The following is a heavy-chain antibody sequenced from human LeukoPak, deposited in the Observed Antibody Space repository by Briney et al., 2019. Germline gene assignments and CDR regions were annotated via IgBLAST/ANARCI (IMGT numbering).Heavy chain of an antibody. Sequence: GGCLRLSCAASEFTFSSYGMSWVRQAPGKGLEWVSSISGSGGSTQYADSVQGRFAISRDNSKNTLYLQMNSLRVEDTAVYFCARDPNGDYIGTFDMWGRGTMVSVSP. CDR2: ISGSGGST. J-gene: IGHJ3*02. V-gene: IGHV3-23*01. CDR3: ARDPNGDYIGTFDM. CDR1: EFTFSSYG. D-gene: IGHD4-17*01.